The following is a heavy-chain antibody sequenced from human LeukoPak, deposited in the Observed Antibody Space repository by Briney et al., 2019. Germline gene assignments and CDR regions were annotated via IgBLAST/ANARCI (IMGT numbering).Heavy chain of an antibody. D-gene: IGHD3-22*01. CDR1: GYTFTSYY. CDR3: ARDASLGYYYDSSGSNGMYYFDY. Sequence: ASVKVSCKASGYTFTSYYMHWVRQAPGQGLEWMGIINPSGGSTSYAQKFQGRVAMTRDTSTSTVYMELSSLRSEDTAVYYCARDASLGYYYDSSGSNGMYYFDYWGQGTLVTVSS. V-gene: IGHV1-46*01. J-gene: IGHJ4*02. CDR2: INPSGGST.